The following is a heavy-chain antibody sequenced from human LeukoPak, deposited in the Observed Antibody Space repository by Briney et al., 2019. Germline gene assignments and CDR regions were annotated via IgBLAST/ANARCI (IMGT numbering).Heavy chain of an antibody. CDR3: ARDQGATIYL. CDR1: GGSISSYY. Sequence: PETLSLTCTVSGGSISSYYWSWIRQPPGKGLEWIGYIYYSGSTNYNPSLKSRVTISVDTSKNQFSLKLSSVTAADTAVYYCARDQGATIYLWGQGTLVTVSS. J-gene: IGHJ5*02. CDR2: IYYSGST. D-gene: IGHD5-12*01. V-gene: IGHV4-59*12.